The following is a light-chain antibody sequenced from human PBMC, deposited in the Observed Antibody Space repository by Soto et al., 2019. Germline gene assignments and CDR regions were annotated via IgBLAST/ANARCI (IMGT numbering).Light chain of an antibody. CDR1: QGISSY. Sequence: IQLTQSPSSLSASVGDRVTITCRASQGISSYLAWYQQKPGKAPKLLIYAASTLQSGVPSRFSGSGSGTDFTLTISSLQPEDFATYYCQQYYSYSTFGQGTKVDIK. CDR2: AAS. V-gene: IGKV1-9*01. J-gene: IGKJ1*01. CDR3: QQYYSYST.